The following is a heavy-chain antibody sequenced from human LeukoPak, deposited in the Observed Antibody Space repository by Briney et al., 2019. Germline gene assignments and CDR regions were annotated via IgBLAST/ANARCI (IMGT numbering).Heavy chain of an antibody. CDR2: IYYSGST. V-gene: IGHV4-30-4*02. CDR1: GGSISSGDYY. D-gene: IGHD6-13*01. CDR3: AREGGAAAGSVSNWFDP. J-gene: IGHJ5*02. Sequence: SETLSLTCTVSGGSISSGDYYWNWIRQPPGKGLEWIGYIYYSGSTYYNPSLKSRITISVDTSKNQFSLKLSSVTAADTAVYYCAREGGAAAGSVSNWFDPWGQGTLVTVSS.